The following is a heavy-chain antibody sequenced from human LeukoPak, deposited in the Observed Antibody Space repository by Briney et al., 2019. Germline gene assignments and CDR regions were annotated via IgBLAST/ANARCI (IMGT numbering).Heavy chain of an antibody. Sequence: GGSLRLSCAASGFTFSDYYMSWIRQAPGKGLEWVSYISSSGSTIYYADSVKGRFTISRDNAKNTVYLEIKSLRAEDTAVYYCVREPLHCPGDCYSLFENWGQGTLVTVSS. CDR3: VREPLHCPGDCYSLFEN. D-gene: IGHD2-21*02. CDR2: ISSSGSTI. CDR1: GFTFSDYY. J-gene: IGHJ4*02. V-gene: IGHV3-11*04.